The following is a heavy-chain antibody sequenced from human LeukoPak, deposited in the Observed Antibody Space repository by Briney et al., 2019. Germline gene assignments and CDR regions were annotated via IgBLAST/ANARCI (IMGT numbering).Heavy chain of an antibody. D-gene: IGHD6-13*01. CDR2: IYPGDSDT. J-gene: IGHJ3*02. V-gene: IGHV5-51*01. CDR3: ARTNIAAAGLDAFDI. Sequence: GESLKISCKGSGYSFTSYWIGWVRQMPGKGLEWMGIIYPGDSDTRYSPSFQGQVTISADKSISTAYLQWSSLKVSDTAMYYCARTNIAAAGLDAFDIWGQGTMVTVSS. CDR1: GYSFTSYW.